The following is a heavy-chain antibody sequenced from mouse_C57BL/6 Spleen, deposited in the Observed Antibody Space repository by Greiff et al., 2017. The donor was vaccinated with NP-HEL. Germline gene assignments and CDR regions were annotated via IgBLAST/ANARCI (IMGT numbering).Heavy chain of an antibody. CDR3: ARSGIPLRSWFAY. Sequence: EVQLQQSGPVLVKPGASVKMSCKASGYTFTDYYMNWVKQSHGKSLEWIGVINPYNGGTSYNQKFKGKATLTVDKSSSTAYMELNSLTSEDSAVYYCARSGIPLRSWFAYWGQGTLVTVSA. V-gene: IGHV1-19*01. D-gene: IGHD1-1*01. J-gene: IGHJ3*01. CDR2: INPYNGGT. CDR1: GYTFTDYY.